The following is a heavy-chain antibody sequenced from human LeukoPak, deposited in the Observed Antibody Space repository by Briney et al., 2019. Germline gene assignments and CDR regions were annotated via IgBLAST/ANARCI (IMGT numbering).Heavy chain of an antibody. J-gene: IGHJ4*02. CDR1: GFTFSSYA. CDR2: ISGSGGGT. CDR3: VEDLGRYRNNCFDY. D-gene: IGHD1-26*01. V-gene: IGHV3-23*01. Sequence: GGSLRLSCAASGFTFSSYAMSWVRQAPEKGLEGVSTISGSGGGTYYADSVKGRFTISRDDSKNTLYLQMNSLRAEDTAVYYCVEDLGRYRNNCFDYWGQGTLVTVSS.